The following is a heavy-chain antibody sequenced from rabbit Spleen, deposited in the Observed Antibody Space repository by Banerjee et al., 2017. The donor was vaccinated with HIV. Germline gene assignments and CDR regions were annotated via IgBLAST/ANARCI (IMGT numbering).Heavy chain of an antibody. D-gene: IGHD1-1*01. Sequence: QEQLVESGGGLVKPEGSLKLSCKTSGFDLNNYYYMCWVRQAPGKGLECIACVYADRSGSTYYANWAKGRFTISRTSSITVTLQMTSLTAADTATYFCARDLIGIIGWNFYLWGPGTLVTVS. CDR3: ARDLIGIIGWNFYL. CDR1: GFDLNNYYY. CDR2: VYADRSGST. V-gene: IGHV1S45*01. J-gene: IGHJ4*01.